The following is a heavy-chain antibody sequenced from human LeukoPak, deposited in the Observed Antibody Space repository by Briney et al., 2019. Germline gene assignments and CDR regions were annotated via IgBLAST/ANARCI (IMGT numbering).Heavy chain of an antibody. Sequence: ASVKVSCKASGYTFTGYYMHWVRQAPGQGLEWMGWINLNSGGTNYAQKFQGRATMTRDTSISTAYMELSRLRSDDTAVYYCVRYSSSSIFDYWGQGTLVTVSS. V-gene: IGHV1-2*02. CDR2: INLNSGGT. CDR1: GYTFTGYY. D-gene: IGHD6-13*01. CDR3: VRYSSSSIFDY. J-gene: IGHJ4*02.